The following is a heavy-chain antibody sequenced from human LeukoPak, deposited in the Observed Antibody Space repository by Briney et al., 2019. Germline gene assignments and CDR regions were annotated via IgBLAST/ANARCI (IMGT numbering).Heavy chain of an antibody. D-gene: IGHD1-1*01. Sequence: GGSLRLSCAASGFTFDDYGMSWVRQAPGKGLEWVSAISGSGGSTYYADSVKGRFTISRDNSKNTLYLQMNSLRAEDTAVYYCAKVHWRAPGRYFQHWGQGTLVTVSS. CDR3: AKVHWRAPGRYFQH. V-gene: IGHV3-23*01. J-gene: IGHJ1*01. CDR1: GFTFDDYG. CDR2: ISGSGGST.